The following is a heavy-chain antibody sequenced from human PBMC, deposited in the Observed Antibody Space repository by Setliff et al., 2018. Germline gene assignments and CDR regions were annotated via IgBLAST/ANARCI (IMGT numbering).Heavy chain of an antibody. CDR3: ARGAGYSSRWYIYYYGMDV. CDR1: GGSISSSLYY. Sequence: SETLSLTCTVSGGSISSSLYYWGWVRQPPGKGLEWIGSIYYSGSTNYNPSLKSRVTISVDTSKNQFSLKLSSVTAADTAVYYCARGAGYSSRWYIYYYGMDVWGQGTTVTVSS. CDR2: IYYSGST. V-gene: IGHV4-39*07. D-gene: IGHD6-13*01. J-gene: IGHJ6*02.